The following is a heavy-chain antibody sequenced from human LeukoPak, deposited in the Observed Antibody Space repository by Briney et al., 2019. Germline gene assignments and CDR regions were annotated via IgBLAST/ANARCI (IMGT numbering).Heavy chain of an antibody. CDR3: ARDPAFDY. Sequence: GSLRLSCAASGFTLSDYDMSWIRQVPGKGLEWVSYSSTSGRTIYYADSVKGRFTISRDNAKNSLYLQMNSLRAEDTAVYYCARDPAFDYWGQGTLVTVSS. D-gene: IGHD2-2*01. J-gene: IGHJ4*02. CDR1: GFTLSDYD. V-gene: IGHV3-11*01. CDR2: SSTSGRTI.